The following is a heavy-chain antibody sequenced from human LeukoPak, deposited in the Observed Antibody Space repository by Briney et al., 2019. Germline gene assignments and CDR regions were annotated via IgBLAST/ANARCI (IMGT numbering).Heavy chain of an antibody. Sequence: PSETLSLTCAVYGGSFSGYYWSWIRQPPGKGLEWIGEINHSGSTYYDPSLKSRITISVDTSKNQFSLKVRSVTAADTAVYYCARRITGTTSDSFDYWGQGILVTVSS. V-gene: IGHV4-34*01. J-gene: IGHJ4*02. CDR3: ARRITGTTSDSFDY. CDR2: INHSGST. CDR1: GGSFSGYY. D-gene: IGHD1-20*01.